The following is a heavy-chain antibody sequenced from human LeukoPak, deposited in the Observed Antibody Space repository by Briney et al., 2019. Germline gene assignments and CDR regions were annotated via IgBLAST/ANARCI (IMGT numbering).Heavy chain of an antibody. CDR2: IYYSGST. D-gene: IGHD1-20*01. Sequence: PSETLSLTCTVSGGSISSYYWSWIRQPPGKGLEWIGYIYYSGSTNYNPSLKSRVTISVDTSKNQFSLKLSSVTAADTAVYYCARRSITETYYFDYWGQGTLVTVSS. CDR1: GGSISSYY. J-gene: IGHJ4*02. CDR3: ARRSITETYYFDY. V-gene: IGHV4-59*08.